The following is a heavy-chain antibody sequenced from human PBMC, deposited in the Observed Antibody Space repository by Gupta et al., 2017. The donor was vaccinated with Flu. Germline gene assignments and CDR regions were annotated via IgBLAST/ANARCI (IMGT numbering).Heavy chain of an antibody. Sequence: EVQLVQSGAEVKKPGESLKISCKGSGYSFTSYWIGWVRQMPGKGLEWMGIIYPGDSDTRYSPSFQGQVTISADKSISTAYLQWSSLKASDTAMYYCARGGYSSSWYLGGGLTLDAFDIWGQGTMVTVSS. CDR3: ARGGYSSSWYLGGGLTLDAFDI. V-gene: IGHV5-51*01. CDR1: GYSFTSYW. D-gene: IGHD6-13*01. J-gene: IGHJ3*02. CDR2: IYPGDSDT.